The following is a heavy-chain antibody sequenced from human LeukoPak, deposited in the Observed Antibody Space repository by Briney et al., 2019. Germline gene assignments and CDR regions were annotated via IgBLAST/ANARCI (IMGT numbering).Heavy chain of an antibody. Sequence: SVKVSCKASGGTFSSYAISWVRQAPRQGLEWMGRIIPILGIANYAQKFQGRVTITADKSTSTAYMELSSLRSEDTAVYYCARGPVGYSTLPFDPWGQGTLVTVSS. J-gene: IGHJ5*02. D-gene: IGHD1-26*01. V-gene: IGHV1-69*04. CDR1: GGTFSSYA. CDR3: ARGPVGYSTLPFDP. CDR2: IIPILGIA.